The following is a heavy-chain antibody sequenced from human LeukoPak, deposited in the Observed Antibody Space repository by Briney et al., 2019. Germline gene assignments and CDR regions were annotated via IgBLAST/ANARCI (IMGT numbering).Heavy chain of an antibody. D-gene: IGHD3-3*01. J-gene: IGHJ4*02. V-gene: IGHV3-23*01. CDR1: GYTFSSYA. CDR3: AKDFWSGYYPKY. Sequence: PGGSLRLSCAASGYTFSSYAMSWVRQAPGKGLEWVSGSGSGGSTYYADSVKGRFTISRDNSKNTLYLQMNSLRAEDTAVYYCAKDFWSGYYPKYWGQGTLVTVSS. CDR2: SGSGGST.